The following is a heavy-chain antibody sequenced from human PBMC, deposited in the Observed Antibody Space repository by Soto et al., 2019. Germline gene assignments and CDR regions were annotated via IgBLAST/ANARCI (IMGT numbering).Heavy chain of an antibody. J-gene: IGHJ4*02. V-gene: IGHV3-30-3*01. CDR1: GFTFSSYA. D-gene: IGHD3-10*01. CDR2: ISYDGSNK. Sequence: GGSLRLSCAASGFTFSSYAMHWVRQAPGKGLEWVAVISYDGSNKYYADSVKGRFTISRDNSKNTLYLQMNSLRAEDTAVYYCARDDAHPFLLWFGELDYWGQGTLVTVSS. CDR3: ARDDAHPFLLWFGELDY.